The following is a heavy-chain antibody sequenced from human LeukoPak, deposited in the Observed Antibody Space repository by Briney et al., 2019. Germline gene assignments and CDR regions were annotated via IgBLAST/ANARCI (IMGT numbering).Heavy chain of an antibody. J-gene: IGHJ4*02. Sequence: SETLSLTCTVSGGSISSYYWSWIRQPAGKGLEWIGRIYTSGSTNYNPSLKSRVTMSVDTSKNQFSLKLSSVTAADTAVYYCARQPGIAAAGQGNYLDYWGQGTLVTVSS. D-gene: IGHD6-13*01. CDR3: ARQPGIAAAGQGNYLDY. CDR1: GGSISSYY. CDR2: IYTSGST. V-gene: IGHV4-4*07.